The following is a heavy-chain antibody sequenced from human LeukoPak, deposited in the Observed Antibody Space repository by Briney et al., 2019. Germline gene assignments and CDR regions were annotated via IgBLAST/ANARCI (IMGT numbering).Heavy chain of an antibody. CDR2: IYYSGST. D-gene: IGHD3-22*01. Sequence: SETLSLTCTVSGGSISSGGYYWRWIRQHPGKGLEWIGYIYYSGSTYYNPSLKSRVTISVDTSKNQFSLKLSSVTAADTAVYYCAREGDYYDSGGYYRIDFWGQGTLVTVSS. CDR1: GGSISSGGYY. V-gene: IGHV4-31*03. J-gene: IGHJ4*02. CDR3: AREGDYYDSGGYYRIDF.